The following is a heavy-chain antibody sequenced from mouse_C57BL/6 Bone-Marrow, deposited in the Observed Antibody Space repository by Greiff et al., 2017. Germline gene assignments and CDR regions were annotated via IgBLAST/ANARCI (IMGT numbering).Heavy chain of an antibody. CDR1: GFTFSSYA. CDR3: ASLFKKGY. Sequence: EVQRVESGGGLVKPGGSLKLSCAASGFTFSSYAMSWVRQTPEKRLEWVATISDGGSYTYYPDNVKGRFTISRDNAKNNLYLQMSHLKSEDTAMYYCASLFKKGYWGQSTTLTVSS. D-gene: IGHD6-2*01. J-gene: IGHJ2*01. CDR2: ISDGGSYT. V-gene: IGHV5-4*01.